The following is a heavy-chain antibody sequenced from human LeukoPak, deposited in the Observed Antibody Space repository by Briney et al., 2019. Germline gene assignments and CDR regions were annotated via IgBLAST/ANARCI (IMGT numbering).Heavy chain of an antibody. CDR1: GFTFDDYG. J-gene: IGHJ5*02. Sequence: PGGSLRLSCEVSGFTFDDYGMNWVRQPPGKGLEWISDINWNGGSTSYAASVRGRLTVSRDNAKNLLYLQMTSLRVEDTALYYCARRKDFADFGSAYYPLDHWGQGTLVTVS. V-gene: IGHV3-20*04. CDR3: ARRKDFADFGSAYYPLDH. CDR2: INWNGGST. D-gene: IGHD3-3*01.